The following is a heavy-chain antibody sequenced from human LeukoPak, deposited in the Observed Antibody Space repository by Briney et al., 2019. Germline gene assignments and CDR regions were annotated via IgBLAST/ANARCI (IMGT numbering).Heavy chain of an antibody. CDR1: GYTFTSYG. D-gene: IGHD2-15*01. CDR2: ISAYNGNT. J-gene: IGHJ5*02. Sequence: ASVKVSYKASGYTFTSYGISWVRQAPGQGLEWMGWISAYNGNTNYAQKLQGRVTMTTDTSTSTAYMELRSLRSDDTAVYYCARVLLGYPLLETRILYLDPWGQGTLVTVSS. V-gene: IGHV1-18*01. CDR3: ARVLLGYPLLETRILYLDP.